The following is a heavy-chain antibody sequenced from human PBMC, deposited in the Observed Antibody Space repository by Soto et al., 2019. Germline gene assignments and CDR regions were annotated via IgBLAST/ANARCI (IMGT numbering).Heavy chain of an antibody. D-gene: IGHD3-22*01. CDR3: ARIYWLRDSSGYHHPFDY. J-gene: IGHJ3*01. CDR1: RCSMVRRDHF. V-gene: IGHV4-30-4*02. CDR2: FYHSGST. Sequence: SDPLSLTYTVSRCSMVRRDHFCSWILHSPAGGLEWIVHFYHSGSTSDKQALRSRASISNELYKNQFFLELSYVNGADTAVYFCARIYWLRDSSGYHHPFDYWGQGTMVT.